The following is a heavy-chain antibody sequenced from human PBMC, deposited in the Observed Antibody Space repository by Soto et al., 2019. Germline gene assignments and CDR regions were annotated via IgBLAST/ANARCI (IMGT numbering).Heavy chain of an antibody. CDR1: WLRSSAFC. Sequence: GGSLQVSSRSSWLRSSAFCMSLILQPTKKVVDWVSAISGSGGSTYYADSVKGRFTISRDNSKNTLYLQMNSLRAEDTAVYYCAKVQDDSSGYWLYYYGMDVWGQGITVT. J-gene: IGHJ6*02. CDR2: ISGSGGST. V-gene: IGHV3-23*01. CDR3: AKVQDDSSGYWLYYYGMDV. D-gene: IGHD3-22*01.